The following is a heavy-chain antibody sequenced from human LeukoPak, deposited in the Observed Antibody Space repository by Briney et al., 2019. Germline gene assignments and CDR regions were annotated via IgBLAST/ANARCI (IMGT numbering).Heavy chain of an antibody. CDR3: AKDWNGDAFDI. J-gene: IGHJ3*02. CDR2: ISYDGSNK. CDR1: GFTFSSYA. V-gene: IGHV3-30*18. D-gene: IGHD1-1*01. Sequence: GGSLRLSCAASGFTFSSYAMSWVRQAPGKGLEWVAVISYDGSNKYYADSVKGRFTISRDNSKNTLYLQMNSLRAEDTAVYYCAKDWNGDAFDIWGQGTMVTVSS.